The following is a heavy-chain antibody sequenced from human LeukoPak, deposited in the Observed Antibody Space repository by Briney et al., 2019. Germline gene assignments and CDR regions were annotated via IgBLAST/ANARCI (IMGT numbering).Heavy chain of an antibody. V-gene: IGHV1-69*05. CDR1: GGTFSSYA. CDR3: ARGGDYVQEYFQH. Sequence: SVKVSCKASGGTFSSYAISWVRQAPGQGLEWMGGIIPIFGTANYAQKFQGRVTMTRDTSTSTVYMELSSLRSEDAAVYYCARGGDYVQEYFQHWGQGTLVTVSS. J-gene: IGHJ1*01. D-gene: IGHD4-17*01. CDR2: IIPIFGTA.